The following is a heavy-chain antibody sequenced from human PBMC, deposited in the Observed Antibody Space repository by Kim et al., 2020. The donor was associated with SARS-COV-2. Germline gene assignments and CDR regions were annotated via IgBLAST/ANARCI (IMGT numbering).Heavy chain of an antibody. Sequence: ADSVKGRFTISRDNAKNSLYLQMNSLRAEDTAVYYCARDPFDGSGFYFDYWGQGTLVTVSS. CDR3: ARDPFDGSGFYFDY. J-gene: IGHJ4*02. D-gene: IGHD3-10*01. V-gene: IGHV3-21*01.